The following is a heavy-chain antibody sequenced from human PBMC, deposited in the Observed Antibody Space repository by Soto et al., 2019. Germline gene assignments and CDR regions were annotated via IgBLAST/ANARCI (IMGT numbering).Heavy chain of an antibody. CDR2: ISGSGDTT. J-gene: IGHJ4*02. V-gene: IGHV3-23*01. Sequence: GGFLRLSCAASGFTFSSYAMSWVRPAPGKGLEWVSVISGSGDTTYYADSVKGRFTISRDNSKNTLFLQMNSLRAEDTAVYYCAREKAYSKDYWGQGTLVTVSS. CDR1: GFTFSSYA. D-gene: IGHD4-4*01. CDR3: AREKAYSKDY.